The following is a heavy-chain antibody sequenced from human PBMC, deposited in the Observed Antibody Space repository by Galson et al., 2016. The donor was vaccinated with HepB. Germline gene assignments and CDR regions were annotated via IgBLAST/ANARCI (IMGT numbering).Heavy chain of an antibody. J-gene: IGHJ4*02. CDR1: GDSVSSYSAA. Sequence: CAISGDSVSSYSAAWHWIRQSPSRGLEWLGRTYYRSKWYNDYAISVKGRITINPDTSKNQFSLQLNSVTPEDTAVYYCARGGGPLGTAMVVDHFDYWGQGSLVTVSS. CDR2: TYYRSKWYN. CDR3: ARGGGPLGTAMVVDHFDY. D-gene: IGHD5-18*01. V-gene: IGHV6-1*01.